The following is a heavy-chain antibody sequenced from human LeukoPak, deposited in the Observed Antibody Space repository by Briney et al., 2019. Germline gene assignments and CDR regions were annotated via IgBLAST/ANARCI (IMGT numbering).Heavy chain of an antibody. J-gene: IGHJ5*02. CDR3: AKEYCSSTSCYAEAFGH. CDR1: GFTFSSYG. Sequence: GRSLRLSCAASGFTFSSYGMHWVRQAPGKGLEWVAVISYDGSNKYYADSVKGRFTISRDNSKNTLYLQMNSLRAEDTAVYYCAKEYCSSTSCYAEAFGHWGQGTLVTVSS. CDR2: ISYDGSNK. D-gene: IGHD2-2*01. V-gene: IGHV3-30*18.